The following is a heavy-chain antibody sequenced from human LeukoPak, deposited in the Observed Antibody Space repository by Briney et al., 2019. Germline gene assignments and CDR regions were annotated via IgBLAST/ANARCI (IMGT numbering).Heavy chain of an antibody. CDR2: IDYSGSA. CDR3: ARGRGVLWFGRF. V-gene: IGHV4-39*07. D-gene: IGHD3-10*01. J-gene: IGHJ4*02. Sequence: KSSETLSLTCTVSGGSISSSSYYWGWIRQPPRKGREWIGSIDYSGSAYYNPSLKSRVTISAHTSKNQSSLKLSSVTGVDAAVYYCARGRGVLWFGRFWGQGTLVPVPS. CDR1: GGSISSSSYY.